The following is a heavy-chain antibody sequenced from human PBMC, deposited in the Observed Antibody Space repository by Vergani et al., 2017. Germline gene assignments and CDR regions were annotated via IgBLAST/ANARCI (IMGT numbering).Heavy chain of an antibody. D-gene: IGHD1-1*01. V-gene: IGHV1-69*11. J-gene: IGHJ4*02. CDR1: GGTFSSYA. CDR3: ASGEYNWNDAQLDY. CDR2: IIPILGTA. Sequence: QVQLVQSGAEVKKPGSSVKVSCKASGGTFSSYAISWVRQAPGQGLEWMGRIIPILGTANYAQKFQGRVTITADESTSTAYMELSSLRSEDTAMYYCASGEYNWNDAQLDYWGQGTLVTVSS.